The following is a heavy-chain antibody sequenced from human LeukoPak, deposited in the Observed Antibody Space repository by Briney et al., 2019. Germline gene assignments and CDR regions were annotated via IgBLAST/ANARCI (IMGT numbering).Heavy chain of an antibody. J-gene: IGHJ4*02. CDR2: IYYSGST. V-gene: IGHV4-59*01. D-gene: IGHD6-19*01. Sequence: SETLSLTCTVSGDSISSYYWSWIRQPPGKGLEWIGYIYYSGSTNYNPSLKSRVTISVDTSKNQFSLKLSSVTAADTAVYYCARGGQWLAPDYWGQGTLVTVSS. CDR3: ARGGQWLAPDY. CDR1: GDSISSYY.